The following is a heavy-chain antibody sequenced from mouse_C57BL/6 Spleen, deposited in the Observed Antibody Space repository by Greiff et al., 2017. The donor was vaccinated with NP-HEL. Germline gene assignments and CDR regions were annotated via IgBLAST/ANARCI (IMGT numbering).Heavy chain of an antibody. J-gene: IGHJ2*01. CDR3: ARGTTVVEGGFDY. Sequence: VQLQQPGAELVRPGSSVKLSCKASVYTFTSYWMHWVKQRPIQGLEWIGNIDPSDSETHYNQKFKDKATLTVDKSSSTAYMQLSSLTSEDSAVYYCARGTTVVEGGFDYWGQGTTLTVSS. V-gene: IGHV1-52*01. D-gene: IGHD1-1*01. CDR1: VYTFTSYW. CDR2: IDPSDSET.